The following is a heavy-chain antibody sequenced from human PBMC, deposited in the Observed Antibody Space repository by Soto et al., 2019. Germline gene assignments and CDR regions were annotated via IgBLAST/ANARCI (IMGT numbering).Heavy chain of an antibody. D-gene: IGHD3-10*01. CDR1: GYTFTGYF. Sequence: VASVKVSCKASGYTFTGYFMHWVRQAPGQGLEWMGWINPYSGGADYAQSFQGRVTMTRDTSISTVYVELSRLRFDDTAVYYCARVIRGAYYNSPLDTWGQGTVVTVSS. CDR3: ARVIRGAYYNSPLDT. V-gene: IGHV1-2*02. CDR2: INPYSGGA. J-gene: IGHJ5*02.